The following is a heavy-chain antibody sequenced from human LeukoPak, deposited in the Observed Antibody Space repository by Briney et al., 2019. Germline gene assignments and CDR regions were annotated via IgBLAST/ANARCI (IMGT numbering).Heavy chain of an antibody. J-gene: IGHJ6*03. CDR1: GFTFSSYS. CDR2: ISSSSSTI. D-gene: IGHD5-18*01. Sequence: GGSLRLSRAASGFTFSSYSMNWVRQAPGKGLEWVSYISSSSSTIYYADSVKGRFTISRDNAKNSLYLQMNSLRAEDTAVYYCARDGYTAMSHYYYMAVWGKGTTVTVSS. V-gene: IGHV3-48*01. CDR3: ARDGYTAMSHYYYMAV.